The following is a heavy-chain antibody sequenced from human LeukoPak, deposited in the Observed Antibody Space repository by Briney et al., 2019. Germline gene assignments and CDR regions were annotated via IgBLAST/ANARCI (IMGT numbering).Heavy chain of an antibody. CDR1: GGSISSSSYY. Sequence: PSETLSLTCTVSGGSISSSSYYWGWIRQPPGKGLEWIGYIYYSGSTNYNPSLKSRVTISVDTFKNQFSLKLNSVTAADTAVYYCVREREKQWLFWGQGTLVPVSS. J-gene: IGHJ4*02. D-gene: IGHD6-19*01. CDR2: IYYSGST. CDR3: VREREKQWLF. V-gene: IGHV4-61*05.